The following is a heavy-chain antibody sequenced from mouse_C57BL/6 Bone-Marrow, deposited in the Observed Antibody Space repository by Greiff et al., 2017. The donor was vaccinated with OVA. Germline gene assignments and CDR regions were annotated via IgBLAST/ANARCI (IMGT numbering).Heavy chain of an antibody. D-gene: IGHD1-1*01. CDR2: INPSNGGT. Sequence: QVQLQQPGAELVKPGASVKMSCKASGYTFTSYWITWVKQRPGQGLEWIGNINPSNGGTNYNEKFKSKATLTVDKSSSTAYMQLSSLTSEDSAVYYCARTTPYWYFDVWGTGTTVTVSS. CDR1: GYTFTSYW. V-gene: IGHV1-53*01. CDR3: ARTTPYWYFDV. J-gene: IGHJ1*03.